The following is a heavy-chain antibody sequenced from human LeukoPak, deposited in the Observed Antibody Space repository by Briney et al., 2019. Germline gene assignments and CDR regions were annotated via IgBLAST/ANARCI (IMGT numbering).Heavy chain of an antibody. V-gene: IGHV3-9*03. Sequence: GRSLRLSCAASGFTFDDYAMHWVRQAPGKGLEWVSGISWNSGNIDYADSVKGRFTISRDNAKNSLYLQMNSLRAEDMALYYCAKASGSYYYYYVDVWGKGTTVTVSS. J-gene: IGHJ6*03. CDR2: ISWNSGNI. CDR3: AKASGSYYYYYVDV. CDR1: GFTFDDYA. D-gene: IGHD3-10*01.